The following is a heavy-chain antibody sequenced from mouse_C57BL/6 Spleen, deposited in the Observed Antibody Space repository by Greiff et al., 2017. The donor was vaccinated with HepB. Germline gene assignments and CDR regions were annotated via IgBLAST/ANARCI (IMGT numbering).Heavy chain of an antibody. J-gene: IGHJ2*01. CDR2: IDPSDSYT. Sequence: QVQLQQPGAELVKPGASVKLSCKASGYTFTSYWMQWVKQRPGQGLEWIGEIDPSDSYTNYNQKFKGKATLTVDTSSSTAYMQLSSLPSEDSAVYYWARYDIDEGNVDYWGQGTTLTVAS. CDR3: ARYDIDEGNVDY. CDR1: GYTFTSYW. D-gene: IGHD2-12*01. V-gene: IGHV1-50*01.